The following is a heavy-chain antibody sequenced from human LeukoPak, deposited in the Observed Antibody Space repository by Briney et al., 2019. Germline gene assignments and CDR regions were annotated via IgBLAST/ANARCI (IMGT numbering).Heavy chain of an antibody. V-gene: IGHV3-11*06. CDR1: GFTFSDYY. D-gene: IGHD2-2*01. Sequence: GGSLRPSCAASGFTFSDYYMSWIRQAPGKGLEWVSYISSSSSYTNYADSVKGRFTIARDNAKNSLYLQMNSLRAEDTAVYYCARGRMSLFHEDHIVVVPAAPFDYWGQGTLVTVSS. CDR2: ISSSSSYT. J-gene: IGHJ4*02. CDR3: ARGRMSLFHEDHIVVVPAAPFDY.